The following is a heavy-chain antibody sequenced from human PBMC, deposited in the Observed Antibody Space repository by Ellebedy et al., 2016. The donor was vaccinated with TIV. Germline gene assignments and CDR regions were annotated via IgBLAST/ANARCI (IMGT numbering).Heavy chain of an antibody. D-gene: IGHD6-6*01. CDR2: TYYRSKWYN. V-gene: IGHV6-1*01. Sequence: SQTLSLTCVLSGDSVSTNIGWNWIRQSPSGGLEWLGRTYYRSKWYNDYAVSVKSRITINPDTSKNQFSLQLNSVTPEDTAVYYCARAGEYTSSSGMDVWGQGTTVTVSS. CDR1: GDSVSTNIG. CDR3: ARAGEYTSSSGMDV. J-gene: IGHJ6*02.